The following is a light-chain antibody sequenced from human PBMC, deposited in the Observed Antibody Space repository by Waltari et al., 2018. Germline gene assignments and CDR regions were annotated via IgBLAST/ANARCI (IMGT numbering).Light chain of an antibody. CDR2: AAS. CDR1: QGISNS. V-gene: IGKV1-NL1*01. Sequence: DIQMTQSPSSLSASVGDRVSITCRASQGISNSLAWYQQKPGKAPKLLLYAASRLESGVPPRFSGSGSGADYTLTISSLRPEDFATYYCQQYYSTLALTFGGGTKVEIK. CDR3: QQYYSTLALT. J-gene: IGKJ4*01.